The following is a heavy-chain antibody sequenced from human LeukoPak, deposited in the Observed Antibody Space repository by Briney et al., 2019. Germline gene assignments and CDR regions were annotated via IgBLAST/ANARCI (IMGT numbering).Heavy chain of an antibody. CDR3: ARGGYDSRGYYHFDH. CDR2: INHSGST. J-gene: IGHJ4*02. Sequence: PSETLSLTCAVYGGSFSGYYWSWIRQPPIKGLEWIGEINHSGSTYYSPSLNSRVTMSVDTSKNQVSLKLSSVTAADTAVYYCARGGYDSRGYYHFDHWGQGTLVTVSS. V-gene: IGHV4-34*01. CDR1: GGSFSGYY. D-gene: IGHD3-22*01.